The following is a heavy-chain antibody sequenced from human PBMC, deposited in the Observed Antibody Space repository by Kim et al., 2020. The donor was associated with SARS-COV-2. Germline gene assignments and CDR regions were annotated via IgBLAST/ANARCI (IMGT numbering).Heavy chain of an antibody. D-gene: IGHD4-4*01. Sequence: GGSLRLSCAASGFTFSDYYMSWIRQAPGKGLEWVSYISSSSSYTNYADSVKGRFTISRDNAKNSLYLQMNSLRAEDTAVYYCARNGYHDYSNYPTFDYWGQGTLVTVSS. CDR2: ISSSSSYT. CDR3: ARNGYHDYSNYPTFDY. J-gene: IGHJ4*02. V-gene: IGHV3-11*06. CDR1: GFTFSDYY.